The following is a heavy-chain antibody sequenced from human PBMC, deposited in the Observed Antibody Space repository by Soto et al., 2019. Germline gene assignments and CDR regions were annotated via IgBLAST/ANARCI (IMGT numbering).Heavy chain of an antibody. CDR2: IYYSGST. CDR3: ARDADYGGSRGGMDV. D-gene: IGHD4-17*01. V-gene: IGHV4-31*03. CDR1: GGSVNNANYF. Sequence: QVRLEESGPGLVKPSETLSLICSVSGGSVNNANYFWNWIRHHPENGPEWIGYIYYSGSTRYNPSFKTRATLSIDTSKNHFSLRLNSVTVADTAVYFCARDADYGGSRGGMDVWGRGTTVTVSS. J-gene: IGHJ6*02.